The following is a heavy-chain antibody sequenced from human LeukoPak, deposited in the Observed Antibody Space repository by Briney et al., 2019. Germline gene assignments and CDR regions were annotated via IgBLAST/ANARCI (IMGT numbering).Heavy chain of an antibody. D-gene: IGHD2-2*01. CDR2: INHSGST. CDR3: ARLVTAAIDY. Sequence: PSETLSLTCAVYGGSFSGYYWSWIRQPPGKGLEWIGEINHSGSTNHNPSLKSRVTISVDTSKNQFSLKLSSVTAADTAVYYCARLVTAAIDYWGQGTLVTVSS. V-gene: IGHV4-34*01. J-gene: IGHJ4*02. CDR1: GGSFSGYY.